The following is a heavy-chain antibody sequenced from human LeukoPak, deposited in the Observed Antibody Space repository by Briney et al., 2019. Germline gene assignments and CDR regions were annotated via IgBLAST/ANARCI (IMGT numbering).Heavy chain of an antibody. V-gene: IGHV4-30-4*01. Sequence: SQTLSLTCTVSGGSISSGDYYWSWIRQPPGKGLEWIGYIYYSGSTYYNPSLKSRVTISVDTSKNQFSLKLSSVTAADTAVYYCARARLDTIPYYFDYWGQGTLVTVSS. CDR3: ARARLDTIPYYFDY. J-gene: IGHJ4*02. CDR2: IYYSGST. D-gene: IGHD3-9*01. CDR1: GGSISSGDYY.